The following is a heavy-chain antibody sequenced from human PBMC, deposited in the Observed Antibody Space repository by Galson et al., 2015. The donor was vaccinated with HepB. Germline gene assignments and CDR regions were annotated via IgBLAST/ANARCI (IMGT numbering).Heavy chain of an antibody. D-gene: IGHD3-3*01. CDR1: GFTFNHFA. CDR2: VSGAGGST. CDR3: TKDGGGDFWRSSDY. Sequence: SLRLSCATSGFTFNHFAMSWVRQAPGTGLEWVSTVSGAGGSTHYADSVKGRYTTSRDNSKNTLYLTMTSLTAEDTAVYYCTKDGGGDFWRSSDYWCQGTLVTVSS. V-gene: IGHV3-23*01. J-gene: IGHJ4*02.